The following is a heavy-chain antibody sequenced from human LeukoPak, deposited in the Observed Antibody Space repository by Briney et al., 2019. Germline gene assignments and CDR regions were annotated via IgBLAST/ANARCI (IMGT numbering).Heavy chain of an antibody. CDR2: INHSGST. V-gene: IGHV4-34*01. J-gene: IGHJ4*02. CDR1: EFTFSSYS. D-gene: IGHD3-10*01. CDR3: ARLRGRRFFGELWGLDY. Sequence: GSLRLSCAASEFTFSSYSMNWIRQPPGKGLEWIGEINHSGSTNYNPSLKSRVTISVDTSKNQFSLKLSSVTAADTAVYYCARLRGRRFFGELWGLDYWGQGTLVTVSS.